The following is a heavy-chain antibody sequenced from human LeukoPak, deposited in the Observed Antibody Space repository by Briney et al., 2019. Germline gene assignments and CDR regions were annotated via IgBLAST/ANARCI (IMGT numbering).Heavy chain of an antibody. J-gene: IGHJ5*02. CDR2: ISSSGSTK. CDR1: GFTFSSYE. V-gene: IGHV3-48*03. Sequence: GGSLRLSCTASGFTFSSYEMNWVCQAPGKGLEWVSYISSSGSTKYYADSVKGRFTISRDNAKNSLYLQMNSLRAEDAAVYYCARELRGVSNWFDPWGQRTLVTVSS. CDR3: ARELRGVSNWFDP. D-gene: IGHD3-10*01.